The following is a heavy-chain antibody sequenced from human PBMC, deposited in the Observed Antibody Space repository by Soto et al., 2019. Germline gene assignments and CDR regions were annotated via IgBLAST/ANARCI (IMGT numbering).Heavy chain of an antibody. V-gene: IGHV1-8*01. CDR2: MNPNSGNT. J-gene: IGHJ6*03. CDR1: GYTFTSYD. D-gene: IGHD1-1*01. CDR3: ARGEEGDPNFYYYYYYMDV. Sequence: QVQLVQSGAEVKKPGASVKVSCKASGYTFTSYDINWVRQATGQGLEWMGWMNPNSGNTGYAQKFQGRVTMTRNTSISTAYMELSSLRSEDTAVYYCARGEEGDPNFYYYYYYMDVWGKGTTVTVSS.